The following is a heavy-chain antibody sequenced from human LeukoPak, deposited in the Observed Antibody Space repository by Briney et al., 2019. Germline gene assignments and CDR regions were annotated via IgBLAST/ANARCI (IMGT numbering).Heavy chain of an antibody. J-gene: IGHJ4*02. CDR2: IYPSGST. CDR3: ARGRWHDY. V-gene: IGHV4-61*02. CDR1: GGSISSGTFY. Sequence: PSETLSLTCTVSGGSISSGTFYWSWIRQPAGKGLEWIGRIYPSGSTNYNPSLRSRVTISLDTSKNQFSLKLSSVTAADTAVYYCARGRWHDYWGQGTLVTVSS. D-gene: IGHD5-24*01.